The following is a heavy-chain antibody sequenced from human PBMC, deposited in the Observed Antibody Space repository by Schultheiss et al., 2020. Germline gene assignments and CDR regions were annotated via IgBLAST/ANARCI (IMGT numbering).Heavy chain of an antibody. Sequence: AATMSLTCTVSGGSISSYYWSWIRQPPGKGLEWIGYIYYSGTTYYNPSLKSRVTISLDTSNNQFSLKLNSVTAADTAVYYCARYRGSGSTPRYGMDVWGPGTTFTV. J-gene: IGHJ6*02. CDR1: GGSISSYY. CDR2: IYYSGTT. CDR3: ARYRGSGSTPRYGMDV. D-gene: IGHD3-10*01. V-gene: IGHV4-59*12.